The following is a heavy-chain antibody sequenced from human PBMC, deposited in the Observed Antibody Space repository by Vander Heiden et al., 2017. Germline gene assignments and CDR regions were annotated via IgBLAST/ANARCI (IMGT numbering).Heavy chain of an antibody. CDR2: IYYSGST. CDR1: GGCISSSSYY. J-gene: IGHJ5*02. Sequence: QLQLQESGPGRVKPSETLSLTSTVSGGCISSSSYYWGWIRQPPGKGLEWIGSIYYSGSTYYHPSLKSRVTISVDTSKNQFSLKLSSVTAADTAVYYCATPRNYYDFWSGYSNWFDPWGQGTLVTVSS. V-gene: IGHV4-39*01. D-gene: IGHD3-3*01. CDR3: ATPRNYYDFWSGYSNWFDP.